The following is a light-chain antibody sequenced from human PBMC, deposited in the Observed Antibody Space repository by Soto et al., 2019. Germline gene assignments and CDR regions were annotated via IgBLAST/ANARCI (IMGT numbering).Light chain of an antibody. CDR2: KAS. Sequence: DIQMTQSPSTLSASIGDRVTITCRASQSIDSWLAWYQQKPGKGPKLLIYKASSLQTGVPSRFSGSGSGTEFTLTISSLQADDFATYYSQHYNSYTRTFGQGTKVEVK. CDR3: QHYNSYTRT. J-gene: IGKJ1*01. V-gene: IGKV1-5*03. CDR1: QSIDSW.